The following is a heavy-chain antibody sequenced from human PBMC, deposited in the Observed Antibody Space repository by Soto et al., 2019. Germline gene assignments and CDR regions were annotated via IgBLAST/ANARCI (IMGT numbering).Heavy chain of an antibody. CDR1: GFTFSSYW. J-gene: IGHJ3*02. Sequence: EVQLVESGGGLVQPGGSLRLSCAASGFTFSSYWMSWVRQAPGKGLEWVANIKQDGSEKYYVDSVKGRFTISRDNXXXXXXXXMNSLRAEDTAVYYCARDVSWLIWGQGTMVTVSS. D-gene: IGHD3-10*01. CDR3: ARDVSWLI. CDR2: IKQDGSEK. V-gene: IGHV3-7*01.